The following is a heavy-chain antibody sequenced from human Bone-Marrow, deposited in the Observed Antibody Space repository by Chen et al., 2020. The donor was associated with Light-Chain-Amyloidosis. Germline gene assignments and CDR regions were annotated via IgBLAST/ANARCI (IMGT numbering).Heavy chain of an antibody. CDR1: GYTFPNYW. V-gene: IGHV5-51*01. Sequence: EVQLEQSGPEVKKPGESLKISCKGSGYTFPNYWIGWVRQMPGKGLEWMGVIYPDDSDACYSPAFEGQVTISTDKSITTAYLQGRSLKASDSAMYYWARRRDGYNFHYWVQETLVTVAS. CDR2: IYPDDSDA. D-gene: IGHD5-12*01. J-gene: IGHJ4*02. CDR3: ARRRDGYNFHY.